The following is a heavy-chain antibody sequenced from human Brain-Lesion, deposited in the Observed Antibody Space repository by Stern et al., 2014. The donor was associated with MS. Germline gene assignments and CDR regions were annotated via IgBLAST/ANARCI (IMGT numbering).Heavy chain of an antibody. J-gene: IGHJ4*02. D-gene: IGHD1-26*01. Sequence: VQLEESGPGLVKPSQTLSLTCTVSGASISSGTSYWSWIRQPAGGGLEWIGRLHASGATYYNPSLKSRVTISGDTSKNQFPLNLNSVTAADTAVYYCARGHWELLGNNYFDSWGQGTLVTVSS. V-gene: IGHV4-61*02. CDR3: ARGHWELLGNNYFDS. CDR1: GASISSGTSY. CDR2: LHASGAT.